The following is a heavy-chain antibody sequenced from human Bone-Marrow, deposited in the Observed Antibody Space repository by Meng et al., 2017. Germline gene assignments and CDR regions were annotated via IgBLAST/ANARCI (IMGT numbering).Heavy chain of an antibody. J-gene: IGHJ4*02. CDR3: ARGRGLIAVAGRVDY. D-gene: IGHD6-19*01. CDR1: GGSISSGSYY. CDR2: IYTSGST. Sequence: SETLSLTCTVSGGSISSGSYYWSWIRQPAGKGLEWIGRIYTSGSTNYNPSLKSRVTISVDTSKSQFSLKLSSVTAADTAVYYCARGRGLIAVAGRVDYWGQGTLVTVSS. V-gene: IGHV4-61*02.